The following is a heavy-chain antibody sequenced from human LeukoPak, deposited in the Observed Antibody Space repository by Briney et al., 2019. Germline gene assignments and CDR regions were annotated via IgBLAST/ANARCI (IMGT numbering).Heavy chain of an antibody. CDR3: ARARGYSYGYSDY. J-gene: IGHJ4*02. CDR1: GYTFTGYY. D-gene: IGHD5-18*01. CDR2: INPNSGGT. Sequence: ASVKVSCKASGYTFTGYYMHWVRQAPGQGLEWMGWINPNSGGTNYAQKFQGRVTMTRDTSISTAYKELSRLRSDDTAVYYCARARGYSYGYSDYWGQGTLVTVSS. V-gene: IGHV1-2*02.